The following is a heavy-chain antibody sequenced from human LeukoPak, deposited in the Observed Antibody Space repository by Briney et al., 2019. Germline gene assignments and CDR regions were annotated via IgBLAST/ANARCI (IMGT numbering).Heavy chain of an antibody. CDR2: IYSGGNT. J-gene: IGHJ4*02. CDR3: ARGETSSYDY. V-gene: IGHV3-53*01. D-gene: IGHD2-2*01. Sequence: PGGSLRLSCSASGXPVSINYMSWVRQAPGKGLEWVSVIYSGGNTYYADSVKGRFTISRDNSKNTVYLQMNSLRAEDTAVYYCARGETSSYDYWGQGTLVTVSS. CDR1: GXPVSINY.